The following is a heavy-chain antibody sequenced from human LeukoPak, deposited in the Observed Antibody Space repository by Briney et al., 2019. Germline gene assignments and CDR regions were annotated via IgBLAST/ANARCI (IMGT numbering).Heavy chain of an antibody. Sequence: ASVKVSCKASGYTLSDYYLHWVRQAPGQGLEWMGWINTISGDTNSAQKFQGRVTMTRDTSINTAYMELTRLRSDDTAPYYCARGGIRRNYYYRSRVDSWRQGTLVTVSS. V-gene: IGHV1-2*02. CDR3: ARGGIRRNYYYRSRVDS. CDR1: GYTLSDYY. D-gene: IGHD3-22*01. CDR2: INTISGDT. J-gene: IGHJ5*01.